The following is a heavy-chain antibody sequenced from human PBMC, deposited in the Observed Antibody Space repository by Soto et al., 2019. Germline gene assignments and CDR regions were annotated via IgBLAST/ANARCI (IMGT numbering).Heavy chain of an antibody. D-gene: IGHD2-8*01. CDR3: ARAPVDCTNGVCYTDWYFDL. CDR2: IGTAGNT. V-gene: IGHV3-13*01. J-gene: IGHJ2*01. Sequence: EVQLVESGGGLVQPGGSLRLSCAASGFTFSSYDMHWVRQATGKGLEWVSAIGTAGNTYYPGSVKGRFTISRENAKNSLDLQMNSLGGGDTAVYYCARAPVDCTNGVCYTDWYFDLWGRGTLVTVSS. CDR1: GFTFSSYD.